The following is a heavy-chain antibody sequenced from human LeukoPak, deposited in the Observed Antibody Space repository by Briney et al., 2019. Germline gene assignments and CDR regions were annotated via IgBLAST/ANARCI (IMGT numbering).Heavy chain of an antibody. CDR3: ARDRAPGVAGHDAFDI. V-gene: IGHV1-18*01. CDR2: ITAYNDNI. D-gene: IGHD6-19*01. CDR1: GYTFIDYG. Sequence: ASVKVSCKTSGYTFIDYGIVWVRQAPGQGLEWMGWITAYNDNINYAQKFQGGVTLTTDTSTSTAYMELRSLRSDDTAVYYCARDRAPGVAGHDAFDIWGQGTMVTVSS. J-gene: IGHJ3*02.